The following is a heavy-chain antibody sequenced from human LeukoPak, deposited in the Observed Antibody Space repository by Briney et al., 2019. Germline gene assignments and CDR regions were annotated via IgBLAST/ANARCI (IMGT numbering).Heavy chain of an antibody. CDR1: GYTLTELS. CDR2: FDPEDGET. Sequence: ASVTVSCTVSGYTLTELSMHWVRQAPGKGLEWMGGFDPEDGETTYAQKFQGRVTMTEDTSTDTAYMELSSLRSEDTAVYYCATGLTVTPTPHEGHWFDPWGQGTLVTVSS. J-gene: IGHJ5*02. D-gene: IGHD4-11*01. V-gene: IGHV1-24*01. CDR3: ATGLTVTPTPHEGHWFDP.